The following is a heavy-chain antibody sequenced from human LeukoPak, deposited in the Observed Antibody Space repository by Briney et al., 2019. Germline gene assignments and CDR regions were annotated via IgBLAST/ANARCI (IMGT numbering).Heavy chain of an antibody. J-gene: IGHJ4*02. V-gene: IGHV3-9*01. D-gene: IGHD3-10*01. CDR2: ISWNSGSI. CDR1: GFTFDDYA. CDR3: VKGGYGSRFDS. Sequence: TGGSLRLSCAASGFTFDDYAMHWVRQAPGKGLEWVSGISWNSGSIGCADSVKGRFTISRDNSKNSLYLQMNSLRTEDTALYYCVKGGYGSRFDSWGQGTLVTVSS.